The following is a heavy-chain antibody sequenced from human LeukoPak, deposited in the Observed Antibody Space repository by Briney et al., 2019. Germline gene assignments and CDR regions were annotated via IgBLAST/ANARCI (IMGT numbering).Heavy chain of an antibody. CDR2: IYYSGST. J-gene: IGHJ4*02. D-gene: IGHD3-3*01. Sequence: SETLSLTCTVSGGSISSSSYYWGWIRQPPGKGLEWIGIIYYSGSTYYNPSLKSRVTVSVDKSKNQVFLKLSSVTAADTAVYYCARGGFLEWLLLGDYWGQGNLVGVSS. CDR1: GGSISSSSYY. V-gene: IGHV4-39*07. CDR3: ARGGFLEWLLLGDY.